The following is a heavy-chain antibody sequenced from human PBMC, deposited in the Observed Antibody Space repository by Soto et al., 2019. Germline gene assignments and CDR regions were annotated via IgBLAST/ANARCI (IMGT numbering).Heavy chain of an antibody. CDR2: IIPIFGTA. CDR3: ATEIKDIVLVPAAMRSNWFDP. V-gene: IGHV1-69*12. CDR1: GGTFSSYA. J-gene: IGHJ5*02. Sequence: QVQLVQSGAEVKKPGSSVKVSCKASGGTFSSYAISWVRQAPGQGLEWMGGIIPIFGTANYAQKFQGRVTITADESTSTAYMELSSLRSEDTAVYYCATEIKDIVLVPAAMRSNWFDPWGQGTLVTVSS. D-gene: IGHD2-2*01.